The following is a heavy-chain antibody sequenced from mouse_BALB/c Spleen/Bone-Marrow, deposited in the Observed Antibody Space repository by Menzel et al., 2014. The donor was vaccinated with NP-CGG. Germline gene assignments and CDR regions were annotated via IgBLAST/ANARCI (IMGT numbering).Heavy chain of an antibody. D-gene: IGHD1-1*01. J-gene: IGHJ4*01. CDR1: GSSITSDYA. Sequence: EVKLVESGPGLVKPSQSLSLTCTVTGSSITSDYAWNWIRQFPGNKLEWRGYISYSGSTSYNPSLKSRISITRDTSKNQFFLQLNSVTTEDTATYYCASITTVVGTWDAMDYWGQGTSVTVSS. CDR2: ISYSGST. V-gene: IGHV3-2*02. CDR3: ASITTVVGTWDAMDY.